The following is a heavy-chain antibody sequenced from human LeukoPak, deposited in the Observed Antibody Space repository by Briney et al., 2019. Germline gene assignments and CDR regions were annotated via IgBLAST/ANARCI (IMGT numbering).Heavy chain of an antibody. CDR3: AKQAQRGFDYSNSLEY. J-gene: IGHJ4*02. V-gene: IGHV3-33*06. CDR1: GFTFSNFG. D-gene: IGHD4-11*01. Sequence: GGSLRLSCAASGFTFSNFGFNWVRQAPGKGLEWVAVIWSGGTNKYYGDSVKGRFIIQRDNSKKTVYMQMNRLRAEDTAIYYCAKQAQRGFDYSNSLEYWGQGSLVTVSS. CDR2: IWSGGTNK.